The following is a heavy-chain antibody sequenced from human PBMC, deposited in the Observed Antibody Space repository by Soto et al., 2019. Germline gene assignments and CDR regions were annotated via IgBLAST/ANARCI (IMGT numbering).Heavy chain of an antibody. D-gene: IGHD1-26*01. J-gene: IGHJ6*02. V-gene: IGHV3-30*03. Sequence: GGSLRLSCAASGFTFSSYGMHWVRQAPGKGLEWVAVISYDGSNKYYADSVKGRFTISRDNSKNTLYLQMNSLRAEDTAVYYCARDRQVGATYYYYGMDVWGQGTTVTVSS. CDR2: ISYDGSNK. CDR3: ARDRQVGATYYYYGMDV. CDR1: GFTFSSYG.